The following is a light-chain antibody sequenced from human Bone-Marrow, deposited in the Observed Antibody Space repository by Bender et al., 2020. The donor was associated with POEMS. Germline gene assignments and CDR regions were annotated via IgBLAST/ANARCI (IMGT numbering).Light chain of an antibody. CDR3: SSYAGSNNWI. Sequence: QSVLTQPPSVSGAPGQRVTISCTGSSSNTGSGYDINWYQQLPGTAPKLLIHRNTQRPSGVPDRFSGSKSGNTASLTISGLQAEDEADYYCSSYAGSNNWIFGGGTKLTVL. V-gene: IGLV1-40*01. CDR1: SSNTGSGYD. CDR2: RNT. J-gene: IGLJ3*02.